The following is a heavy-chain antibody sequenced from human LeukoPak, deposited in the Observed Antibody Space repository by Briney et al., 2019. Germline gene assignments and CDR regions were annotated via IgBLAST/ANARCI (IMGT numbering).Heavy chain of an antibody. CDR3: ARGSPEVGFFGVVTTPHWFDP. CDR2: ISASGNTK. J-gene: IGHJ5*02. CDR1: EVTFTAYH. V-gene: IGHV3-11*01. D-gene: IGHD3-3*01. Sequence: PGGSLRLSCVASEVTFTAYHMGWIRQAPGKGLEWLAYISASGNTKLYADSVKGRFTVSRDNAKNSLFLQISSLRADEDTAVYYSARGSPEVGFFGVVTTPHWFDPWGQGTLVTVSS.